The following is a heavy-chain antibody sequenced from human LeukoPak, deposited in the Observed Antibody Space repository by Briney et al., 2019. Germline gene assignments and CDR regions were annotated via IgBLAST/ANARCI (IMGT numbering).Heavy chain of an antibody. CDR1: VFSLSTSGMC. V-gene: IGHV2-70*11. Sequence: ESGPTLVNPTQTLTLTCTFSVFSLSTSGMCVSWIRQPPGKALEWLARIDWDDDKYYSTSLKTRLTIAKDTSKNQVVLTMTNMDPVDTATYYCARHSYYYDNYYFDYWGQGTLVTVSS. D-gene: IGHD3-22*01. CDR3: ARHSYYYDNYYFDY. CDR2: IDWDDDK. J-gene: IGHJ4*02.